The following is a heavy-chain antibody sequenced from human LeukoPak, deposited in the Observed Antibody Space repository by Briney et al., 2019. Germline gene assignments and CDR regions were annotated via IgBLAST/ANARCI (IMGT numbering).Heavy chain of an antibody. V-gene: IGHV3-30*03. CDR3: VRDGLVSIGYYNFDY. D-gene: IGHD3-22*01. CDR2: ISYDGSGK. Sequence: GGSLRLSCAASGFTFSSYSMNWVRQAPGKGLEWVAVISYDGSGKFYADSVKGRLTISRDNSKNTLHLQMDSLRAEDTAVYYCVRDGLVSIGYYNFDYWGQGTLVTVSS. CDR1: GFTFSSYS. J-gene: IGHJ4*02.